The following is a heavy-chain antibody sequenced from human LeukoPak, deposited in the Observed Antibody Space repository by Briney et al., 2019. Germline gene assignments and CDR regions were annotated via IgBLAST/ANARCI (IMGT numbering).Heavy chain of an antibody. CDR2: IKQDGSEK. J-gene: IGHJ6*04. D-gene: IGHD3-9*01. CDR1: GFTFSSYW. V-gene: IGHV3-7*01. Sequence: GGSLRLSCAASGFTFSSYWMSWVRQAPGKGLEWVANIKQDGSEKYYVDSVKGRFTISRDNAKNSLYLQMNSLRAEDTAVYYCARERYFDWLPTGMDVWGKGTTVTISS. CDR3: ARERYFDWLPTGMDV.